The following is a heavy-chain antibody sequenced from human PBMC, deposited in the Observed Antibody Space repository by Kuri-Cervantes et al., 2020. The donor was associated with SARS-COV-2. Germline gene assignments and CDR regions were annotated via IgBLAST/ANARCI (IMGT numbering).Heavy chain of an antibody. Sequence: SVKVSCKASGGTFSSYAISWVRQAPGQGLEWMGGIIPIFGTANYAQKFQGRVTITTDESTSTAYMELSSLRSEDAAVYYCARDRVSYYSTDYYYYYMDVWGKGTTVTVSS. CDR3: ARDRVSYYSTDYYYYYMDV. D-gene: IGHD1-26*01. J-gene: IGHJ6*03. V-gene: IGHV1-69*05. CDR1: GGTFSSYA. CDR2: IIPIFGTA.